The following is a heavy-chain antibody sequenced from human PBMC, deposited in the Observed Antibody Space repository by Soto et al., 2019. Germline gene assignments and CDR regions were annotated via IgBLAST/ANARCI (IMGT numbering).Heavy chain of an antibody. D-gene: IGHD6-19*01. CDR1: GFTFSGST. V-gene: IGHV3-73*02. Sequence: EVQLVESGGGLVQPGGSLKLSCAASGFTFSGSTIHWVRQTSGKGLEWVGRIPSKTHNYATAYAASVKGRFTISRDDSKNTAYLQMNSLKTEDTAVYYCARQHLDVPVASAIDYWGQGTLVTVSS. J-gene: IGHJ4*02. CDR2: IPSKTHNYAT. CDR3: ARQHLDVPVASAIDY.